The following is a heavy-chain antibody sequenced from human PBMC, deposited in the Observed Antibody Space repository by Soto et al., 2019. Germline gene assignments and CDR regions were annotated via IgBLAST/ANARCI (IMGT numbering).Heavy chain of an antibody. J-gene: IGHJ5*02. V-gene: IGHV4-34*01. D-gene: IGHD3-10*01. CDR2: INHSGST. CDR3: ARDRRLITMVRGVSLWFDP. CDR1: GGSFSGYY. Sequence: SETLSLTCAGYGGSFSGYYWSWILQPPGKGLEWIGEINHSGSTNYNPSLKSRVTISLDTSKNQFSLKLSSVTAADTAVYYCARDRRLITMVRGVSLWFDPWGQGTLVTVSS.